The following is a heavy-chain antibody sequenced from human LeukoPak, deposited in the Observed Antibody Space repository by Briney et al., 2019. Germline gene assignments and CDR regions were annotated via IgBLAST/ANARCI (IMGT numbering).Heavy chain of an antibody. CDR1: GGSFSGYY. V-gene: IGHV4-34*01. CDR2: INHSGST. D-gene: IGHD3-3*01. Sequence: PSETLSLTCAVYGGSFSGYYWSWIRQPPGKGLEWIGEINHSGSTNYNPSLKSRVSISVDTSKNQFSLKLSSVTAADTALYYCARVKLLGVVIISFDYWGQGTLVTVSS. J-gene: IGHJ4*02. CDR3: ARVKLLGVVIISFDY.